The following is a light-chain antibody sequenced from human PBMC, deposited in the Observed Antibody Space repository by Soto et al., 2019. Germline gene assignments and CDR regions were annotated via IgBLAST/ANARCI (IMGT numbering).Light chain of an antibody. CDR1: SSDVGGYNY. V-gene: IGLV2-14*03. CDR2: DVS. J-gene: IGLJ1*01. Sequence: QSALTQPASVSGSPGQSITISCTGTSSDVGGYNYVSWYQHHPGKAPKLMIYDVSNRPSGVSNRFSGSKSGNTASLTISGLQAEDEADYYCSSDTSSSALCVFGTGTKVPVL. CDR3: SSDTSSSALCV.